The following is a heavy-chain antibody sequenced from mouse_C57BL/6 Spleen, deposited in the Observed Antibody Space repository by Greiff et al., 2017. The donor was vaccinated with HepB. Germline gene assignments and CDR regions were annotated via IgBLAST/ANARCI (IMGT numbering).Heavy chain of an antibody. V-gene: IGHV1-55*01. D-gene: IGHD2-4*01. Sequence: VQLQESGAELVKPGASVKMSCKASGYTFTSYWITWVKQRPGQGLEWIGVIYPGSGSTNYNEKFKSKATMTVDPSSSTAYMQLSSLTSEDSAVYYCAGDYDSGFDYWGQGTTLTVSS. CDR2: IYPGSGST. J-gene: IGHJ2*01. CDR1: GYTFTSYW. CDR3: AGDYDSGFDY.